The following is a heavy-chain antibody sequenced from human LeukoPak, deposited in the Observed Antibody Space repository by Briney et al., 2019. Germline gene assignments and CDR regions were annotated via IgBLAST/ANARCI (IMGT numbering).Heavy chain of an antibody. CDR1: GGSISSYY. J-gene: IGHJ3*02. CDR3: ARSGARGRGAVDI. D-gene: IGHD3/OR15-3a*01. Sequence: SETLSLTCTVSGGSISSYYWSWIRQPPGKGLEWIGYIYYSGSTNYNPSLKSRVTISVDTSKNQFSLKLSSVTAADTAVYYCARSGARGRGAVDIWGQGTMVTVSS. CDR2: IYYSGST. V-gene: IGHV4-59*01.